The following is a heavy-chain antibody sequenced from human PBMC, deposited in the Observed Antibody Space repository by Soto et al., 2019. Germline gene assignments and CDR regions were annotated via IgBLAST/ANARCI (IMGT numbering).Heavy chain of an antibody. CDR3: ARDRSATVTGNLHDAFDI. V-gene: IGHV3-30-3*01. Sequence: GGSLRLSCAASGFTFSSYAMHWVRQAPGKGLEWVAVISYDGSKKYSADAVKGRFTISRDNSKKTLYLEMNSLRAEDTAVYYCARDRSATVTGNLHDAFDIWGQATMLTVS. D-gene: IGHD4-17*01. J-gene: IGHJ3*02. CDR1: GFTFSSYA. CDR2: ISYDGSKK.